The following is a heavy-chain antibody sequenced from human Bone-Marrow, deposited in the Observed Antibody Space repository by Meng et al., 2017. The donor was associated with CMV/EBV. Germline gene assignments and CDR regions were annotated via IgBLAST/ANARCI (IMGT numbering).Heavy chain of an antibody. V-gene: IGHV4-34*01. J-gene: IGHJ4*02. CDR2: INHSGST. D-gene: IGHD6-6*01. Sequence: SEILSLTCAVYGGSFSGYYWSWIRQPPGKGLEWIGEINHSGSTNYNPSLKSRVTISVDTPKNQFSLKLSSVTAADTAVYSCARVGIAYSSSSCFDYWGQGTLVTVSS. CDR3: ARVGIAYSSSSCFDY. CDR1: GGSFSGYY.